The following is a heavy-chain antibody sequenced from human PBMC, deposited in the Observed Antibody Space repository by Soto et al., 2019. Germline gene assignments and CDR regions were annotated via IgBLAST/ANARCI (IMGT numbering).Heavy chain of an antibody. Sequence: GGSLRLSCAASGFTFSSYSMNWVRQAPGKGLEWVSYISSSSSTIYYADSVKGRFTISRDNAKNSLYLQMNSLRAEDTAVYYCARDHLVGIVATSFFDGLGNRWYFDLWGRGTLVTVSS. D-gene: IGHD5-12*01. CDR2: ISSSSSTI. CDR1: GFTFSSYS. CDR3: ARDHLVGIVATSFFDGLGNRWYFDL. J-gene: IGHJ2*01. V-gene: IGHV3-48*01.